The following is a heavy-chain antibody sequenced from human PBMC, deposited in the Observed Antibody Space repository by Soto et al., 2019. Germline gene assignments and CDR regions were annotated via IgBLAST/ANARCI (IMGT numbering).Heavy chain of an antibody. Sequence: GGSLRLSCAASGFTFSSYAMSWVRQAPGKGLEWVSAISGSGGSTYYADSVKGRFIICRDNSKKTLLLKMNSLRDEDAAVYYGAEGLRTGIYYYYGMDVWGQGTTVTVSS. CDR1: GFTFSSYA. CDR2: ISGSGGST. D-gene: IGHD1-1*01. V-gene: IGHV3-23*01. J-gene: IGHJ6*02. CDR3: AEGLRTGIYYYYGMDV.